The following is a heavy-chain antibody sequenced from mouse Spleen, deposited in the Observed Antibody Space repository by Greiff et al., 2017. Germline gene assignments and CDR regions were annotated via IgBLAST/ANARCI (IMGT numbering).Heavy chain of an antibody. V-gene: IGHV1-53*01. J-gene: IGHJ2*01. CDR1: GYAFTSYW. Sequence: QVQLKESGAELVRPGSSVKISCKASGYAFTSYWMHWVKLRPGQGFEWIGEINPSNGGTNYNEKFKGKATLTADKSSNTAYMQLSSLTSEDSAVYFCARGMRYDVPFDYWGQGTTLTVSS. CDR2: INPSNGGT. CDR3: ARGMRYDVPFDY. D-gene: IGHD2-14*01.